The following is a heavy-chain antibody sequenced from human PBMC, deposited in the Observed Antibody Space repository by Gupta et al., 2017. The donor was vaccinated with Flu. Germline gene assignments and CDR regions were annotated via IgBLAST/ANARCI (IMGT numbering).Heavy chain of an antibody. D-gene: IGHD6-19*01. Sequence: QVQLVESGGGLVKPGGSLRLSCAASGFTFSDYYMSWIRQAQGKGLEWVSYISSSCSTIYYADSVKGRSTVSRDNAKNSLYLQMSSLRAADTAVYYCARTLATSLYVLGYGSVWLSPPTPTGYWGQGTLVTVSS. CDR3: ARTLATSLYVLGYGSVWLSPPTPTGY. CDR1: GFTFSDYY. V-gene: IGHV3-11*01. CDR2: ISSSCSTI. J-gene: IGHJ4*02.